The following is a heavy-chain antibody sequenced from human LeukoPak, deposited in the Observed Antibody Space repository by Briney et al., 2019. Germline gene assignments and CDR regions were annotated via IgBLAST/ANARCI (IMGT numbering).Heavy chain of an antibody. CDR3: ARALKLWFGELSD. J-gene: IGHJ4*02. Sequence: KPSETLSLTCTVSGYSINSGYYWGWIRQPPGKGLEWIGSIYHTGSTYYSPSLKRPVTMSVDTSKNQFSLKLSSVTAADTAVYYCARALKLWFGELSDWGQGTLVTVSS. D-gene: IGHD3-10*01. CDR1: GYSINSGYY. V-gene: IGHV4-38-2*02. CDR2: IYHTGST.